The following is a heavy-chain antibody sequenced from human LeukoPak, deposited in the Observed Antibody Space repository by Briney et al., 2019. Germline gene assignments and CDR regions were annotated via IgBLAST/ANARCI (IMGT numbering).Heavy chain of an antibody. J-gene: IGHJ4*02. Sequence: SETLSLTCTVSGYSLSGGYYWGWIRQPPGKGLEWIGSIYHSGSTYYNPSLKSRVTISVDTSKNQFSLKLSSVTAADTAVYYCARGRRQLVRSWGYWGQGTLVTVSS. CDR1: GYSLSGGYY. CDR2: IYHSGST. D-gene: IGHD6-13*01. V-gene: IGHV4-38-2*02. CDR3: ARGRRQLVRSWGY.